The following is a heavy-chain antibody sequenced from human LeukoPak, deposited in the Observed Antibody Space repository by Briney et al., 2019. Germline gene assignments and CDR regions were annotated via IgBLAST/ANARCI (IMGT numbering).Heavy chain of an antibody. Sequence: GASVKVSCKASGGTFSSYAISWVRQAPGQGLEWMGGIIPIFGTANYAQKFQGRVTITTDESTSTAYMELSSLRSEDTAVYYCARDLGEIPCSSTSCYLFDIWGQGTMVTVSS. CDR3: ARDLGEIPCSSTSCYLFDI. V-gene: IGHV1-69*05. J-gene: IGHJ3*02. CDR1: GGTFSSYA. D-gene: IGHD2-2*01. CDR2: IIPIFGTA.